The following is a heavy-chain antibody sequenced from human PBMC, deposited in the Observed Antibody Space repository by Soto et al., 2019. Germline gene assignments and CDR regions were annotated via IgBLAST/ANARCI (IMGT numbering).Heavy chain of an antibody. J-gene: IGHJ4*02. CDR2: IWHDGSNK. D-gene: IGHD6-6*01. CDR1: GFTFNNYA. CDR3: ARGTNSSLLDY. V-gene: IGHV3-33*01. Sequence: GGSLRLSCAASGFTFNNYAMEWVRQAPGKGLEWVAVIWHDGSNKYYADSVKGRFTISRDKPRNTLYLQMNSLRVDDTAVYYCARGTNSSLLDYWGQGALIT.